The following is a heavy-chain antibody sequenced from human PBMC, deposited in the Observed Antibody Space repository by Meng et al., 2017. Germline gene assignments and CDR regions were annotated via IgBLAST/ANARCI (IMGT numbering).Heavy chain of an antibody. J-gene: IGHJ5*02. CDR1: GGSFRGNY. CDR2: INHSGST. D-gene: IGHD3-10*01. V-gene: IGHV4-34*01. Sequence: LQPCGPRLFKPSASLSLTCADYGGSFRGNYWSWIRQPPGKGLEWIGEINHSGSTNYTPSLKSRVTISVDTSKNQFSLKLSSVTAADTAVYYCARKFTMVRGIYNWFDPWGQGTLVTVSS. CDR3: ARKFTMVRGIYNWFDP.